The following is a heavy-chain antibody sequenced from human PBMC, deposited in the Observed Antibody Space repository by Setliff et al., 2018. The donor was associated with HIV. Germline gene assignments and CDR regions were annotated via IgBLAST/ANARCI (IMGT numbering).Heavy chain of an antibody. D-gene: IGHD3-3*01. J-gene: IGHJ4*02. CDR1: GYSISSGYY. CDR3: ATHVLQFLEWLSHFDY. Sequence: SETLSLTCTVSGYSISSGYYWGWIRQPPGKGLEWIGSVYHSGSTYYNPSLKRRVTITVDTSKNQFSLKLSSVTAADTAVYYCATHVLQFLEWLSHFDYWGQGTLVTVSS. CDR2: VYHSGST. V-gene: IGHV4-38-2*02.